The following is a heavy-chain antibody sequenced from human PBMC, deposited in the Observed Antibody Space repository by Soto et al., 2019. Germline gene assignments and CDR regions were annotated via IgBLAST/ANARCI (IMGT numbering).Heavy chain of an antibody. J-gene: IGHJ4*02. CDR1: GYTFPSYG. CDR2: ISAYKGNT. CDR3: AKDKGDGSGSYYGD. D-gene: IGHD3-10*01. V-gene: IGHV1-18*01. Sequence: QVQLVQSGAEVKKAGASVKVSCKASGYTFPSYGISWVRQAPVQGHVWMGWISAYKGNTNYAQKLQGRVTMTTDTSTSTGEMELRRLRSDDTAVYNWAKDKGDGSGSYYGDWGQGPLVTVSS.